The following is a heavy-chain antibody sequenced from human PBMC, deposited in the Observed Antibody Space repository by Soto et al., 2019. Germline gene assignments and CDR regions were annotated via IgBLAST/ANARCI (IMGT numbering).Heavy chain of an antibody. CDR1: GGTFSSYT. Sequence: SVKVSCKASGGTFSSYTISWVRQAPGQGLEWMGRIIPILGIAKYAQKFQGRVTITADKSTSTAYMELSSLRSEDTAVYYCARVRIVVVPAATPGDYYYYGMDVWGQGTTVTVSS. CDR2: IIPILGIA. V-gene: IGHV1-69*02. J-gene: IGHJ6*02. CDR3: ARVRIVVVPAATPGDYYYYGMDV. D-gene: IGHD2-2*01.